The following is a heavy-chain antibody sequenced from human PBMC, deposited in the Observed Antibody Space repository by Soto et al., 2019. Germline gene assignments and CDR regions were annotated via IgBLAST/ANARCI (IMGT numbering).Heavy chain of an antibody. V-gene: IGHV4-31*03. CDR3: ARGPGSGWYDY. CDR2: IYYSGST. J-gene: IGHJ4*02. Sequence: QVQLQESGPGLVKPSQTLSLTGTVSGGSISSGGYYWSWIRQHPGKGLDWIGYIYYSGSTYYNPSLKIRVTISVDTSKNQFSLKLSSVTAAATAVYYCARGPGSGWYDYWGQGTLVTVAS. D-gene: IGHD6-19*01. CDR1: GGSISSGGYY.